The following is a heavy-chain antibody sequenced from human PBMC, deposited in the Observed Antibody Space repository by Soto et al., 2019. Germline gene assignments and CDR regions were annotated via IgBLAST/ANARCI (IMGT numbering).Heavy chain of an antibody. CDR3: ARGLDQTPVGLYFDG. D-gene: IGHD2-15*01. J-gene: IGHJ4*02. V-gene: IGHV1-69*06. CDR2: IILAFGTA. CDR1: GGTFNSYL. Sequence: QVQLVQSGAEVKNPGSSVKVSCKTSGGTFNSYLIDWVRQAHGQGLEWMGGIILAFGTATYAQKFQRRVTITAHKPTTTTCMGLRTCTSADTAVYYWARGLDQTPVGLYFDGWGQGALVTVSS.